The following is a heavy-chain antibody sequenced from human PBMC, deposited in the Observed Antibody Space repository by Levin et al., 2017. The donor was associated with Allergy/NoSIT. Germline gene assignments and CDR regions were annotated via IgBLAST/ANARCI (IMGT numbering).Heavy chain of an antibody. CDR3: ARAPGYYGSGSYYY. Sequence: GESLKISCAASGFTFSDYYMSWIRQAPGKGLEWVSYISSSGSTIYYADSVKGRFTISRDNAKNSLYLQMNSLRAEDTAVYYCARAPGYYGSGSYYYWGQGTLVTVSS. J-gene: IGHJ4*02. V-gene: IGHV3-11*01. D-gene: IGHD3-10*01. CDR1: GFTFSDYY. CDR2: ISSSGSTI.